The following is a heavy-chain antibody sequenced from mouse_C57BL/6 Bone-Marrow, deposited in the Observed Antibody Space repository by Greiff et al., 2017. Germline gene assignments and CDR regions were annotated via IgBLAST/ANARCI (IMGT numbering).Heavy chain of an antibody. CDR3: ATLITTVVANWYFDV. J-gene: IGHJ1*03. Sequence: QVQLQQPGAELVMPGASVKLSCKASGYTFTSYWMHWVKQRPGQGLEWIGEIDPSDSYTNYNQKFKGKSTLTVDKSSSTAYMQLSSLTSEDSAVYYCATLITTVVANWYFDVWGTETTVTVSS. CDR2: IDPSDSYT. V-gene: IGHV1-69*01. CDR1: GYTFTSYW. D-gene: IGHD1-1*01.